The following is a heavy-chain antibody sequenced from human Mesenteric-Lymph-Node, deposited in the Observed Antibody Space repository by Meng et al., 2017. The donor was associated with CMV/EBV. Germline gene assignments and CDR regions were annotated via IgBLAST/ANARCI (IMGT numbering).Heavy chain of an antibody. J-gene: IGHJ6*02. CDR1: GFIVSGNQ. CDR3: TREGGWLRILDYYYGMDV. CDR2: ISADNT. V-gene: IGHV3-38-3*01. Sequence: GESLKISCAACGFIVSGNQMTWVRQAPGKGLEWVSFISADNTYYTDSRKGKFTISRDNVKNSLYLQMNSLRAEDTGVYYCTREGGWLRILDYYYGMDVWGQGTTVTVSS. D-gene: IGHD5-12*01.